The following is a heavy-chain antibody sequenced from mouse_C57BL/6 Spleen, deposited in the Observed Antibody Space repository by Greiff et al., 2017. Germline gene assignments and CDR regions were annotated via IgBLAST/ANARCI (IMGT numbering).Heavy chain of an antibody. CDR2: IHPSDSAT. V-gene: IGHV1-74*01. CDR3: AKATMVTAAMDY. D-gene: IGHD2-2*01. J-gene: IGHJ4*01. Sequence: QVQLQQPGAELVKPGASVKVSCKASGYTFTSYWMHWVKQRPGQGLEWIGRIHPSDSATNYNQKFKGKATLTVDKSSSTAYMQLSSLTSEDSAVYYCAKATMVTAAMDYWGQGTSVTVSS. CDR1: GYTFTSYW.